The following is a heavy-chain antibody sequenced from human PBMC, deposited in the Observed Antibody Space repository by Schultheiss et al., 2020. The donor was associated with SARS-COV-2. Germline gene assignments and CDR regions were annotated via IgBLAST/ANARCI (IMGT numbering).Heavy chain of an antibody. Sequence: GGSLRLSCAASGFTFSSYAMHWVRQAPGKGLEWVAVISYDGSNKYYADSVKGRFTISRDNSKNTLYLQMNSLRAEDTAVYYCARAGTGDSSGYYYDAFDIWGQGTMVTVSS. J-gene: IGHJ3*02. V-gene: IGHV3-30*01. CDR1: GFTFSSYA. CDR3: ARAGTGDSSGYYYDAFDI. CDR2: ISYDGSNK. D-gene: IGHD3-22*01.